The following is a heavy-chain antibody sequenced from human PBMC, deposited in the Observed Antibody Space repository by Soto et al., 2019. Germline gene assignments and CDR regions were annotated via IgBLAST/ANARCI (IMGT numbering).Heavy chain of an antibody. CDR3: AKIGLYSGCGDFYS. D-gene: IGHD6-19*01. CDR2: INHSDHST. V-gene: IGHV3-23*01. J-gene: IGHJ4*02. CDR1: GFPFSRCA. Sequence: EVQLLESGGGLVQPGGSLGLACAASGFPFSRCAIKWVRQAPGKGLEWVSTINHSDHSTYYEESVKGRFTVSSDNSENTLYLQMNSLRAEDTARYYCAKIGLYSGCGDFYSWGQGTLVTVSS.